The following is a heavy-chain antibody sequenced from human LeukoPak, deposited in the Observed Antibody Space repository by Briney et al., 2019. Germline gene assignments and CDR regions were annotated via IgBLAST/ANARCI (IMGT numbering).Heavy chain of an antibody. Sequence: GASVKVSCKASGYTFTSYAMHWVRQAPGQRLEWMGWINAGNGNTKYSQKFQGRVTITRDTSASTAYMELSSLRSEDTAVYYCATHSAYDSSGYHYYYYGMDVWGQGTTVTVSS. V-gene: IGHV1-3*01. J-gene: IGHJ6*02. CDR1: GYTFTSYA. CDR3: ATHSAYDSSGYHYYYYGMDV. D-gene: IGHD3-22*01. CDR2: INAGNGNT.